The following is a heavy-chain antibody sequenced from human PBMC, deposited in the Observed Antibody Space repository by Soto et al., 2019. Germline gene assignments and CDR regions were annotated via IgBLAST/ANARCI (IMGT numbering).Heavy chain of an antibody. V-gene: IGHV3-23*01. CDR3: AKDDVKGDGVWLVGS. J-gene: IGHJ4*02. D-gene: IGHD2-21*01. CDR1: GFTLGSYS. Sequence: PGGSLRLSCAASGFTLGSYSMIWGRHTPRKAVEWVSSISQRSAYTLCAYSVKGRFTISRDDSRKTLVLQMNDLRAEDTAVYYCAKDDVKGDGVWLVGSWGPGTLVTVST. CDR2: ISQRSAYT.